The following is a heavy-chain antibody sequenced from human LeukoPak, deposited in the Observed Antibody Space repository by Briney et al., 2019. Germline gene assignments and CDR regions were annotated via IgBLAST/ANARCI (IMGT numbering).Heavy chain of an antibody. Sequence: KPSETLSLTCTVSGGSISSSSYYWGWIRQPPGKGLEWIGSIYYSGSTYYNPSLKSRVTISVDTSKNQFSLKLSSVTAADTAVYYCASVSIAAAGSNHYYYYYMDVWGKGTTVTVSS. J-gene: IGHJ6*03. CDR3: ASVSIAAAGSNHYYYYYMDV. CDR1: GGSISSSSYY. CDR2: IYYSGST. V-gene: IGHV4-39*07. D-gene: IGHD6-13*01.